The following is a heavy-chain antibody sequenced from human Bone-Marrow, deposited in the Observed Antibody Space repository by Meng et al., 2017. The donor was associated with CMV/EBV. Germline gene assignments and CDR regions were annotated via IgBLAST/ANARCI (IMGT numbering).Heavy chain of an antibody. Sequence: GESLNISCAASGFSVSSNYMSWVRQAPGKGLEWVSVIYSGGSTYYTDSVKGRFTLSRDNSKNTLYLQMNSLRAEDTAVYYCARGGSGWYGGVFDYWGQGTLVTVSS. J-gene: IGHJ4*02. CDR2: IYSGGST. D-gene: IGHD6-19*01. V-gene: IGHV3-53*01. CDR3: ARGGSGWYGGVFDY. CDR1: GFSVSSNY.